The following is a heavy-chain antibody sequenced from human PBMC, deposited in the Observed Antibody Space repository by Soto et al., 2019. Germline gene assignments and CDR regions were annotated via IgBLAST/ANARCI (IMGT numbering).Heavy chain of an antibody. Sequence: QVQLQESGPGLVKPSQTLSLTCTVSGGSISSGDYYWSWIRQPPGKGLEWIGYIYYSGSTYYNPSLKSRVTISVDTSKNQFSLKLSSVTAADTAVYYCARVRCSGGICYSGGAYTLLDDFDYWGQGTLVTVSS. J-gene: IGHJ4*02. CDR3: ARVRCSGGICYSGGAYTLLDDFDY. D-gene: IGHD2-15*01. V-gene: IGHV4-30-4*01. CDR1: GGSISSGDYY. CDR2: IYYSGST.